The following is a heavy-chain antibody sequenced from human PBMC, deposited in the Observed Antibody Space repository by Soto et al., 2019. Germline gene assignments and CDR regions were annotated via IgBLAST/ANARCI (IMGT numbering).Heavy chain of an antibody. J-gene: IGHJ4*02. V-gene: IGHV1-2*02. Sequence: ASVKVSCKASGYTFSDYYIHWVRQAPGQGLEWMGWINPNSGGAKYAPKFQGGVTMTRDTSITTAYMELSRLRSGDTAVYYCAREPATAKPEGVDFWGQGTLVTVSS. CDR1: GYTFSDYY. CDR3: AREPATAKPEGVDF. D-gene: IGHD1-1*01. CDR2: INPNSGGA.